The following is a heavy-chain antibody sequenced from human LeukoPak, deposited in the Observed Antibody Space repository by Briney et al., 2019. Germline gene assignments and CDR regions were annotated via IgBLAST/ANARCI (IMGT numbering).Heavy chain of an antibody. J-gene: IGHJ4*02. V-gene: IGHV1-18*01. CDR3: TRDHALWSNCFDY. Sequence: ASEKVSCKASGYSFTDYGITWVRQAPGQGLEWMGWISGRNGNTNYSQRLQGRVTMTTDTSTSTAYMELRSLTSDDTAVYYCTRDHALWSNCFDYWGQGTLVTVSS. CDR1: GYSFTDYG. CDR2: ISGRNGNT. D-gene: IGHD2/OR15-2a*01.